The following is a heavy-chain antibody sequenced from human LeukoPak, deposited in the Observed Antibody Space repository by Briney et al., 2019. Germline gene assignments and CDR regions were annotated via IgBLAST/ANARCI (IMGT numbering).Heavy chain of an antibody. CDR3: ARVGYYDSSGFSFDY. J-gene: IGHJ4*02. CDR1: GYTFTSYA. CDR2: INAGNGNT. V-gene: IGHV1-3*01. Sequence: ASVKVSCKASGYTFTSYAMHWVRQAPGQRLEWMGWINAGNGNTKYSQKFQGRVTITRDTSASTAYMELSSLRSEDTAVYYCARVGYYDSSGFSFDYWGQGTLVTVSS. D-gene: IGHD3-22*01.